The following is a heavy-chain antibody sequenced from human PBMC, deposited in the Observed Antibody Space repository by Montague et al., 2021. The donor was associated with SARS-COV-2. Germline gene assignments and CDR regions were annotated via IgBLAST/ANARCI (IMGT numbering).Heavy chain of an antibody. CDR3: ARGPSRDGYNGGDAFDI. Sequence: SLRLSCAASGFTFSSCDMHWVRQATGKGLEWVSAIGTAGDTYYPGSVKGRFTISRENAKNSLYLQMNSLRAGDTAVYYCARGPSRDGYNGGDAFDIWGQGTMVTVSS. J-gene: IGHJ3*02. D-gene: IGHD5-24*01. V-gene: IGHV3-13*01. CDR2: IGTAGDT. CDR1: GFTFSSCD.